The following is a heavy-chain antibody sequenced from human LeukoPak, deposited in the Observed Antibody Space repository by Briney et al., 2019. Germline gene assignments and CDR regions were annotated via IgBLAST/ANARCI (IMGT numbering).Heavy chain of an antibody. J-gene: IGHJ5*02. D-gene: IGHD5-12*01. V-gene: IGHV3-48*01. CDR3: ARDAGNSGYGCDL. CDR2: IRSSSET. Sequence: QTGGSLRLSCAASGFIFSQYSMNWVRQAPGKGLEWVSHIRSSSETFYADSVKGRFTISRDNARNSLYLQMNNLRGEDTAIYYCARDAGNSGYGCDLWDQGTLVTVSS. CDR1: GFIFSQYS.